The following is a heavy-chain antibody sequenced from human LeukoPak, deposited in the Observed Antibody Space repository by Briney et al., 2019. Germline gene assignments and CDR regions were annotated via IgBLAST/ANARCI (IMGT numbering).Heavy chain of an antibody. CDR1: GFTFSSYG. CDR2: IRYDGSNK. CDR3: ASIVVVVAAADY. J-gene: IGHJ4*02. V-gene: IGHV3-30*02. D-gene: IGHD2-15*01. Sequence: PGGSLRLSCAASGFTFSSYGMHWVRQAPGKGLEWVAFIRYDGSNKYYADSVKGRFTISRDNSKNTLYLQMNSLRAEDTAVYYCASIVVVVAAADYWGQETRVTVSS.